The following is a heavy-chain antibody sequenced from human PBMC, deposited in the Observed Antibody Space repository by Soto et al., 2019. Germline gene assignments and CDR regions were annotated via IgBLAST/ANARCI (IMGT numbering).Heavy chain of an antibody. D-gene: IGHD4-17*01. J-gene: IGHJ6*02. CDR1: GFTFSSYA. CDR3: AKDQITTVTYYYYYGMDV. CDR2: ISGSGGST. Sequence: GGSLRLSCAASGFTFSSYAMSWVRQAPGKGLEWVSAISGSGGSTYYADSVKGRFTISRDNSKNTLYLQMNSLRAEDTAVYYCAKDQITTVTYYYYYGMDVWGQGTTVTVSS. V-gene: IGHV3-23*01.